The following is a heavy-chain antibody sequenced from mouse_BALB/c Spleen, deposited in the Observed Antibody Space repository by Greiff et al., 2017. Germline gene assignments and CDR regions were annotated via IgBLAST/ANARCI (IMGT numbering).Heavy chain of an antibody. D-gene: IGHD4-1*01. J-gene: IGHJ3*01. CDR2: IWGDGST. Sequence: QVQLKQSGPGLVAPSQSLSITCTVSGFSLTGYGVNWVRQPPGKGLEWLGMIWGDGSTDYNSALKSRLSISKNNSKSQVFLKMNSLQTDDTARYDWARGEKLGRYTAYWGQGTLVTVSA. CDR1: GFSLTGYG. CDR3: ARGEKLGRYTAY. V-gene: IGHV2-6-7*01.